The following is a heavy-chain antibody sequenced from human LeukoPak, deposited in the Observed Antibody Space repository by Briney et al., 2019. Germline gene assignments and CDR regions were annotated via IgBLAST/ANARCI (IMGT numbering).Heavy chain of an antibody. CDR2: INHSGST. CDR3: ARGRSSSSSRWPNRLYNWFVP. CDR1: AGSFSGYY. Sequence: ASETLSLTCAVYAGSFSGYYWSWIRQPPGKGREWIGEINHSGSTNYNPSLNRRATISVDTPNNQFSLKLSSVTAADTAVYYCARGRSSSSSRWPNRLYNWFVPWGEGALVTVSS. D-gene: IGHD6-6*01. J-gene: IGHJ5*02. V-gene: IGHV4-34*01.